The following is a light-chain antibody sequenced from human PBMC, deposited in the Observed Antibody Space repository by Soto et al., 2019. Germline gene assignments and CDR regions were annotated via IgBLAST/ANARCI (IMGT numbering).Light chain of an antibody. J-gene: IGLJ2*01. CDR3: QTWGTGI. CDR2: LNSDGSH. Sequence: QPVLTQSPSASASLGASVKLTCTLSSGHSSYAIAWHQQQPEKGPRYLMKLNSDGSHSKGDGIPDRFSGSSSGAERYLTISSLQSEDEADYYCQTWGTGIFGGGTMLTVL. V-gene: IGLV4-69*01. CDR1: SGHSSYA.